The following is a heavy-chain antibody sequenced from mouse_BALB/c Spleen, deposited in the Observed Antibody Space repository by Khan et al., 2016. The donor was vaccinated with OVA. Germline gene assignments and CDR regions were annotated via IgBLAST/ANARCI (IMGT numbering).Heavy chain of an antibody. CDR1: GYSITSGYA. Sequence: VQLKQSGPGLVKPSQSLSLTCTVTGYSITSGYAWIWIRQFPGNKLEWMGYISYSGGTSYNPSLKSRISITRDTSKNQFFLQLNSVTTEDTATYYCARGNYYGYYFDYWGQGTPLTVSS. D-gene: IGHD1-1*01. V-gene: IGHV3-2*02. J-gene: IGHJ2*01. CDR3: ARGNYYGYYFDY. CDR2: ISYSGGT.